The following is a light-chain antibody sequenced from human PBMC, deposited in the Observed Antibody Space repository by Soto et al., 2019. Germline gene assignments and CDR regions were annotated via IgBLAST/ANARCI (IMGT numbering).Light chain of an antibody. CDR2: GAS. V-gene: IGKV3-20*01. Sequence: EIVLTQSPGTLSLSPGERATLSCRASQSVSSSYLAWYQQKPGQAPRLLIYGASSSATGIPDRFSGSGSGTDFTLTISRLEPEGFAVYYCQQYGSSRTFGQGTKVEIK. CDR1: QSVSSSY. CDR3: QQYGSSRT. J-gene: IGKJ1*01.